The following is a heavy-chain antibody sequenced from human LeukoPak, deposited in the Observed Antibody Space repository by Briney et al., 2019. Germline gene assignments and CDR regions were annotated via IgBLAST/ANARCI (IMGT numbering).Heavy chain of an antibody. CDR2: IYYSGST. CDR1: GGSISSYY. CDR3: ARGDGSGSYGWFDP. V-gene: IGHV4-59*06. Sequence: SETLSLTCTVSGGSISSYYWSWIRQPAGKGLEWIGYIYYSGSTYYNPSLKSRVTISVDTSKNQFSLKLSSVTAADTAVYYCARGDGSGSYGWFDPWGQGTLVTVSS. J-gene: IGHJ5*02. D-gene: IGHD3-10*01.